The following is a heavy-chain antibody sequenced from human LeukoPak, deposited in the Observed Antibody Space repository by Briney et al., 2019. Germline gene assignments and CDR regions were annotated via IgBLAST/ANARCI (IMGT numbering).Heavy chain of an antibody. Sequence: GGSLRLSCAVSGFSFSSYGMHWVRQAPGKGLEWVAFIRYDGSDEHYADSVKGRFTISRDNSKNTLYLQMNNLRPEDTAIYYCAREILGSAFSFDYWGQGTLVTVSS. CDR2: IRYDGSDE. V-gene: IGHV3-30*02. J-gene: IGHJ4*02. D-gene: IGHD1-26*01. CDR3: AREILGSAFSFDY. CDR1: GFSFSSYG.